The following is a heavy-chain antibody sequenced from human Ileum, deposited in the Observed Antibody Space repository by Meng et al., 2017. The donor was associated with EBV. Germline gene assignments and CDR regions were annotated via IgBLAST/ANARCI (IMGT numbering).Heavy chain of an antibody. J-gene: IGHJ4*02. D-gene: IGHD2-2*02. CDR1: GGSISSSDW. V-gene: IGHV4-4*02. CDR2: IYRGGGT. CDR3: ARVRVIPAAIGFDY. Sequence: QVQEPGPGLVKPSGTLSLTCAGSGGSISSSDWWSWVRQPPGKGLEWIGEIYRGGGTNYNASLKSRVTISVDTSKNHFSLKLNSVTAADTAVYYCARVRVIPAAIGFDYWGQGTLVTVSS.